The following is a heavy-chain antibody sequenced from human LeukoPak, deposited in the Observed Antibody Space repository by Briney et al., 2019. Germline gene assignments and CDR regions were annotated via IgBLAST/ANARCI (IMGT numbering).Heavy chain of an antibody. CDR1: GFTFSNAW. Sequence: GGSLRLSCAASGFTFSNAWMSWVRQAPGKGLEWVSYISSSSSTIYYADSVKGRFTISRDNAKNSLYLQMNSLRAEDTAVYYCARDGLYYDILTGYHSRDGIDYWGQGTLVTVSS. D-gene: IGHD3-9*01. CDR3: ARDGLYYDILTGYHSRDGIDY. J-gene: IGHJ4*02. V-gene: IGHV3-48*04. CDR2: ISSSSSTI.